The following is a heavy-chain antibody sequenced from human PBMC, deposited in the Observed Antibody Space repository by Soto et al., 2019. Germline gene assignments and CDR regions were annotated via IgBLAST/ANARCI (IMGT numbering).Heavy chain of an antibody. CDR3: AAAPTTPYYYYYGMDV. V-gene: IGHV1-58*02. D-gene: IGHD4-17*01. CDR2: IVVGSGNT. Sequence: QMQLVQSGPEVKKPGTSVKVSCKASGFTFTSSAMQWVRQARGQRLEWIGWIVVGSGNTNYAQKFQERVTITREMSTSTAYMELSSLRSEDTAVYYCAAAPTTPYYYYYGMDVWGQGTTVTVSS. CDR1: GFTFTSSA. J-gene: IGHJ6*02.